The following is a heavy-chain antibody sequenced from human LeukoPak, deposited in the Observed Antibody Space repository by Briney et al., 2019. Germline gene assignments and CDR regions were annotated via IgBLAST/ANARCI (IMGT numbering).Heavy chain of an antibody. CDR1: GFTFSSYA. CDR2: ISYDGSNK. CDR3: ARGQGGYSYGHENYFDY. V-gene: IGHV3-30*04. J-gene: IGHJ4*02. Sequence: GGSLRLSCAASGFTFSSYAMHWVRQAPGKGLEWVAVISYDGSNKYYADSVKGRFTISRDNSKNTLYLQMNSLRAEDTAVYYCARGQGGYSYGHENYFDYWGQGTLATVSS. D-gene: IGHD5-18*01.